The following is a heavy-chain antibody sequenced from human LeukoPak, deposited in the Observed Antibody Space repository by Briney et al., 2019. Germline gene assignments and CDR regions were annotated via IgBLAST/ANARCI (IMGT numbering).Heavy chain of an antibody. V-gene: IGHV3-74*01. CDR1: GFSVRTYW. D-gene: IGHD2-8*01. CDR2: ISSDGTIT. J-gene: IGHJ3*02. Sequence: GGSLRLSCAASGFSVRTYWMSWVRQAPGKGLVWLSRISSDGTITSYADAVKGRFTLSRDSAKNTLYLQMNSLRGEDTAVYYRVREDRILLGNDAFDIWGQGTMVTVSS. CDR3: VREDRILLGNDAFDI.